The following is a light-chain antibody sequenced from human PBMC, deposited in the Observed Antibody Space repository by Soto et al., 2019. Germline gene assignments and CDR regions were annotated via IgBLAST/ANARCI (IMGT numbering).Light chain of an antibody. CDR1: QSVSSN. Sequence: EIVMTQSPVTLSMSPGERATLSCRAGQSVSSNLAWYQQKPGQAPRLLIYGASTRATGIPARFTGSGSGTEFTLTISSLQFDDSAVYYCQQYNNWWTFGQGTKVDI. J-gene: IGKJ1*01. V-gene: IGKV3-15*01. CDR3: QQYNNWWT. CDR2: GAS.